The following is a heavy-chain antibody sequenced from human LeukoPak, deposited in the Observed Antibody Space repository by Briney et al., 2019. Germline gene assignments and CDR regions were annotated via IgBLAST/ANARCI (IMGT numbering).Heavy chain of an antibody. CDR1: GDSITGYY. J-gene: IGHJ4*02. V-gene: IGHV4-59*01. Sequence: SETLSLTCSVSGDSITGYYWSWIRQPPGKGLEWIGYIYYSGSTNYNPSLKSRVTISVDTSKNQFSLKLSSVTAADTAVYYCARDSYYGDYVDYWGQGTLVTVSS. CDR3: ARDSYYGDYVDY. CDR2: IYYSGST. D-gene: IGHD4-17*01.